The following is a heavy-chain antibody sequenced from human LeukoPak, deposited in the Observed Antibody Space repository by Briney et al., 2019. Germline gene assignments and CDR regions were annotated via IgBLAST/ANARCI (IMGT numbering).Heavy chain of an antibody. J-gene: IGHJ3*02. CDR2: IYYSGST. Sequence: SETLSLTCTVSGGSISSYYWSWIRQPPGKGLEWIGYIYYSGSTNYNPSLKSRVTISVDTSKNQFSLKLSSVTAADTAVYYCARDFGLDNGAFDIWGQGTMVTVSS. CDR1: GGSISSYY. CDR3: ARDFGLDNGAFDI. V-gene: IGHV4-59*01. D-gene: IGHD3-16*01.